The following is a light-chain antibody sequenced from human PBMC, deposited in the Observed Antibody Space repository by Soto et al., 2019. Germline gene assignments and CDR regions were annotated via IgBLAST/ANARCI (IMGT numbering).Light chain of an antibody. V-gene: IGKV3-15*01. J-gene: IGKJ1*01. Sequence: EIVLAQSPGTLSLSPGETATLSCRASQSVSNSLAWYRQRPGQPPSLLIYATSTRATGVPARFTGSGSGTEFTLTISSLQSEDFAVYYCHQYYDWPPWTFGQGTKVDIK. CDR2: ATS. CDR1: QSVSNS. CDR3: HQYYDWPPWT.